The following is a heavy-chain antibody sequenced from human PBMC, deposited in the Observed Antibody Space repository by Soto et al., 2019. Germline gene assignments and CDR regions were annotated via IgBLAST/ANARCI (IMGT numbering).Heavy chain of an antibody. D-gene: IGHD3-22*01. J-gene: IGHJ6*02. CDR3: ARESASGYRLPYYGMDV. V-gene: IGHV4-30-4*01. CDR1: GGSISSDDYY. Sequence: QVQLQESGPGLVKPSQTLSLTCTVSGGSISSDDYYWSWIRQPPGKGLEWIGYIYYSGSTYYNPSLKSRVTISVDTSKNQFSLKLSSVTAADTAVYYCARESASGYRLPYYGMDVWGQGTTVTVSS. CDR2: IYYSGST.